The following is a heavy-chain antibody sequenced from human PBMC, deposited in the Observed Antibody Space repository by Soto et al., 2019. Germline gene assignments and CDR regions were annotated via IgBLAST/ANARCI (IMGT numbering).Heavy chain of an antibody. CDR1: GCSISGGDYY. J-gene: IGHJ5*02. CDR3: ASGKRYCSGDNCNHWFDP. D-gene: IGHD2-15*01. CDR2: IYYSGNT. V-gene: IGHV4-30-4*01. Sequence: SETLSLTCAFSGCSISGGDYYWSWIRQPPGKGLEWIGNIYYSGNTYYNPSLKSRVTMSVDTSKNQFSLNLNSVTAADTAFYYCASGKRYCSGDNCNHWFDPWGQGTLVTVSS.